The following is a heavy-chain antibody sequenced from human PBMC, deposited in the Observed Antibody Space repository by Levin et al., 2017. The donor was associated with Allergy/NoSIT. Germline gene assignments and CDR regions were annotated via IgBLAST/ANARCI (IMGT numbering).Heavy chain of an antibody. CDR1: GGSISNSNW. CDR2: IDHRGST. J-gene: IGHJ3*02. V-gene: IGHV4-4*02. Sequence: PSETLSLTCAVSGGSISNSNWWSWVRQPPGEGLEWIGEIDHRGSTNFKSSLKSRVTISVDVSKNQFSLKLTSVTAADTAVYYCVRLTEDPNNAFDIWGQGTKVTVSS. CDR3: VRLTEDPNNAFDI.